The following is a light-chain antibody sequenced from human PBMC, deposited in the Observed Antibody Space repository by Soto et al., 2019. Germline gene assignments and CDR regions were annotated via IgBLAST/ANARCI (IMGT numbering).Light chain of an antibody. Sequence: PGERATLSCRASQSVNSNLAWYQQKPGQSPRLLIYGASTRATGIPARFSGSGSGTEFTLTISSLQSEDFAVYYCQQYNAWPPITFGQGTKVDIK. V-gene: IGKV3-15*01. CDR3: QQYNAWPPIT. CDR2: GAS. CDR1: QSVNSN. J-gene: IGKJ1*01.